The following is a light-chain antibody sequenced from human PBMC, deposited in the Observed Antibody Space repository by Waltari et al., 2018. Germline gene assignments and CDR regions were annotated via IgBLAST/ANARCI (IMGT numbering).Light chain of an antibody. CDR1: SGDVGDHNF. Sequence: QSALTQPPSASGSPGQSVTISCTGTSGDVGDHNFVSWYQQHPGKAPQLIIYEVTERPSGFPERFSGSKSGNTASLTVSGLQAEDEADYFCSSHAGSNNFVFGSGTKVSVL. J-gene: IGLJ1*01. CDR3: SSHAGSNNFV. V-gene: IGLV2-8*01. CDR2: EVT.